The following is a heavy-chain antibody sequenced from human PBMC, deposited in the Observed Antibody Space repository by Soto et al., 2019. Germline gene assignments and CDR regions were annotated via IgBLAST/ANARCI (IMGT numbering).Heavy chain of an antibody. D-gene: IGHD6-6*01. Sequence: EVQLLESGGGLVQPGGSLRLSCAASGFTFSSYAMSWVRQAPGKGLEWVSAISGSGGSTYYADSVKGRFTISRVNSKNTLYLQRNSLRVEDTAVYYCANDPYSSSSPYYFDYWVQGTLVTVSS. CDR2: ISGSGGST. J-gene: IGHJ4*02. CDR3: ANDPYSSSSPYYFDY. CDR1: GFTFSSYA. V-gene: IGHV3-23*01.